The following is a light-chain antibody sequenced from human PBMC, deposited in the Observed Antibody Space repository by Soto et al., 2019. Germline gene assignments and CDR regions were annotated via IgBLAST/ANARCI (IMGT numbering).Light chain of an antibody. CDR2: DVV. CDR1: SSDVCGFNS. J-gene: IGLJ1*01. V-gene: IGLV2-14*03. CDR3: SSYTSTMTNV. Sequence: ALTQPASVSVSPGQSITISCTGTSSDVCGFNSVSWYQLRPGTAPKLILYDVVDRPSGVSYRFSGSKSGNTSSLTFSGLQAADEADYFCSSYTSTMTNVFGSGTKVTVL.